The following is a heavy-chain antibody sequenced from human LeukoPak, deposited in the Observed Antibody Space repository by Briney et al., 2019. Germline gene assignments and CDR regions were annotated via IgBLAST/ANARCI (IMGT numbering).Heavy chain of an antibody. CDR3: ARRRLVGPTLGVTNWFDP. CDR1: GYSFTTYW. CDR2: IYPGDSDT. V-gene: IGHV5-51*01. D-gene: IGHD1-26*01. J-gene: IGHJ5*02. Sequence: GESLKISCKGPGYSFTTYWIGWVRQMPGKGLEWMGIIYPGDSDTRYSPSFQGQVTISADKSISTAYLQWSSLKASDTAMYFCARRRLVGPTLGVTNWFDPWGQGTLVTVSS.